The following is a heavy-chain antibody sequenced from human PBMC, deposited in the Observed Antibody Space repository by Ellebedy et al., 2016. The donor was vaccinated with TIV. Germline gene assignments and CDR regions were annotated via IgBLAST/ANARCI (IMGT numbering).Heavy chain of an antibody. Sequence: AASVKVSCKASGYTFTDYYIHWMRQVPGQGLEWMGWINPNTGGTNYAQKFQGRVTMTRDTSIATAYLELSRLRSDDTAVYYCARSTNGWPLGYWGQGTVVTVSS. CDR1: GYTFTDYY. D-gene: IGHD2-8*01. CDR2: INPNTGGT. CDR3: ARSTNGWPLGY. J-gene: IGHJ4*02. V-gene: IGHV1-2*02.